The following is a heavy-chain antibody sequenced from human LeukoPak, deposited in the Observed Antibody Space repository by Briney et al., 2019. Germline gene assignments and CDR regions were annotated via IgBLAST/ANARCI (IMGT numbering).Heavy chain of an antibody. CDR2: IIPIFGTA. CDR3: ASSSPLEPGAFDI. D-gene: IGHD1-14*01. V-gene: IGHV1-69*05. Sequence: ASVKVSCKASGGTFSSYAISWVRQAPGQGLEWMGGIIPIFGTANYAQKFQGRVTITTDESTSTAYMELSSLRSEDTAVYYCASSSPLEPGAFDIWGQGTMVTVSS. CDR1: GGTFSSYA. J-gene: IGHJ3*02.